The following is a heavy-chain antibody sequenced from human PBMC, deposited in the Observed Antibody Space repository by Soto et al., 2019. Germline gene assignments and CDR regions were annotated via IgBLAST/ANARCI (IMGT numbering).Heavy chain of an antibody. V-gene: IGHV3-30-3*01. D-gene: IGHD1-20*01. CDR3: ARDSGEVTGTSEYAYFDY. J-gene: IGHJ4*02. CDR1: GFTFSSYA. CDR2: ISYDGSNK. Sequence: QVQLVESGGGVVQPGRSLRLSCAASGFTFSSYAMHWVRQAPGKGLEWVAVISYDGSNKYYADSVKGRFTISRDNSKNTLYLQMNSLRAEETAVYYFARDSGEVTGTSEYAYFDYWGQGTLVTVSS.